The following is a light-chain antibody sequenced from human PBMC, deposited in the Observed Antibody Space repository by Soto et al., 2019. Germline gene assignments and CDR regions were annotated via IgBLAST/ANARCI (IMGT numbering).Light chain of an antibody. CDR1: SSDVGGYNY. CDR2: EVS. J-gene: IGLJ2*01. Sequence: QSALTQPPSASGSPGQSVTISCTGTSSDVGGYNYVSWYQQHPGKAPKLMIYEVSKRPSGVPDRFSGSKSGNTASLTVSGLQDEEEADYYCSSYAGSNNLVFGGGTKLTGL. V-gene: IGLV2-8*01. CDR3: SSYAGSNNLV.